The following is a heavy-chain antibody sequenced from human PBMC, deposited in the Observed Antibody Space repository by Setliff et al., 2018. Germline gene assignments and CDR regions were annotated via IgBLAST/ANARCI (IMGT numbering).Heavy chain of an antibody. J-gene: IGHJ4*02. V-gene: IGHV3-23*01. CDR3: AKAGGWNWPRYYFDY. CDR2: INSGSGFLT. CDR1: GFTFSSWG. D-gene: IGHD1-7*01. Sequence: PGGSLRLSCAASGFTFSSWGMSWVRQAPGKGLEWVSGINSGSGFLTHYADSVKGRFTISRDNSKNTLYLEMTSLRADDTAIYYCAKAGGWNWPRYYFDYWGQGTLVTVSS.